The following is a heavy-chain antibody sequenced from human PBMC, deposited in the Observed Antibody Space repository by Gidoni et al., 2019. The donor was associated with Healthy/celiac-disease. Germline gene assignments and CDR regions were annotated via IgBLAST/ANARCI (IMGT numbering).Heavy chain of an antibody. CDR2: IFSNDEK. V-gene: IGHV2-26*01. Sequence: QVTLKEPGPVLVKPTENLTLTCTVPGSSLSNARMGVSWIRQPPGKALEWLAHIFSNDEKSYSTSLKSRLTISKATSKSQVVLTMTNVDPVDTSTYYCARRPDSSGSPFDYWGQGTLVTVSS. D-gene: IGHD3-22*01. J-gene: IGHJ4*02. CDR1: GSSLSNARMG. CDR3: ARRPDSSGSPFDY.